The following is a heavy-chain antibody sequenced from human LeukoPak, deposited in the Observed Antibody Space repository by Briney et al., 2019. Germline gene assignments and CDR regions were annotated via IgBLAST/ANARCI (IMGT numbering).Heavy chain of an antibody. J-gene: IGHJ4*02. Sequence: GGSLRLSCAASGFTFSNAWMSWVRQAPGKGLEWVGRIKSKTDGGTTDYAAPVKGRFTISRDDSKNTLYLQMNSLKTEDTAVYYCTTAPSHYYDSSGYYPSFDYWGQGTLVTVSS. CDR3: TTAPSHYYDSSGYYPSFDY. CDR1: GFTFSNAW. D-gene: IGHD3-22*01. V-gene: IGHV3-15*01. CDR2: IKSKTDGGTT.